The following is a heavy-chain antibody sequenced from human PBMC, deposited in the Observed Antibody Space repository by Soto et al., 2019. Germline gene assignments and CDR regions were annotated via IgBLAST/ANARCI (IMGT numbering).Heavy chain of an antibody. CDR1: GVTFTRYS. V-gene: IGHV3-21*06. CDR3: ARESEDLTSNFDY. Sequence: GALKLSCSASGVTFTRYSMNWVRQAPGKGLDWVSSIISTTNYIYYGDSMKGRFTISRDNAKNSLYLEMNSLRAEDTAVYYCARESEDLTSNFDYWGQGTLVTAPQ. J-gene: IGHJ4*02. CDR2: IISTTNYI.